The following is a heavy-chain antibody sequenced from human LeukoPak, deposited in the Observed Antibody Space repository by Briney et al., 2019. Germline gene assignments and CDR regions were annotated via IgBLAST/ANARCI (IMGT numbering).Heavy chain of an antibody. CDR3: ARAQTTGFGESIGY. Sequence: ASVKFSCKTSGYTFTSYGVSWVRQAPGQGLEWMGWISAYNGNTIYAEKLQGRVTVTTDTSTTTAYMELRSLRSDDTAVYYCARAQTTGFGESIGYWGQGTLVTVSS. CDR1: GYTFTSYG. J-gene: IGHJ4*02. CDR2: ISAYNGNT. D-gene: IGHD3-10*01. V-gene: IGHV1-18*01.